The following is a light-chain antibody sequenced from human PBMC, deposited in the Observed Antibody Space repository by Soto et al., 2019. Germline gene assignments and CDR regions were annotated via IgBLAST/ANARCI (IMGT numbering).Light chain of an antibody. Sequence: EIVLTQSPATLSLSPGERATLSCRASQSVSSYLAWYQQKPGQAPRLLIYDASNRATGIPGRFSCSGSGTDFPLTISSLEPDDFAVYYCQQRSNWPPITFGQGTRLEIK. CDR3: QQRSNWPPIT. V-gene: IGKV3-11*01. CDR2: DAS. CDR1: QSVSSY. J-gene: IGKJ5*01.